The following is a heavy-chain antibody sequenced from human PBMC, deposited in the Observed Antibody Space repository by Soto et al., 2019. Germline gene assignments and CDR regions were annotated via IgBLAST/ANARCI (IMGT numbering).Heavy chain of an antibody. Sequence: AGGSLRLSCAASGFTFSSYGMHWVRQVPGKGLEWVASISSGSSDTWYADSVKGRFIISRDNAQNSLFLQMNTLRPEDTAMYYCARVAYWGPGTQVTVSS. CDR1: GFTFSSYG. V-gene: IGHV3-21*01. J-gene: IGHJ4*02. CDR2: ISSGSSDT. CDR3: ARVAY.